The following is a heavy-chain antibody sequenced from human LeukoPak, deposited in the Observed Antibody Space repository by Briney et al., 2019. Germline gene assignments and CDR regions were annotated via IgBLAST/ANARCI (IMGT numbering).Heavy chain of an antibody. CDR3: AREEFKDWNYAV. Sequence: GGSLRLSCAASGFTFDDYAMHWVRQAPGKGLEWVSGISWNSGSIGYADSVKGRFTISRDNAKNSLYLQMNSLRDEDTAVYYCAREEFKDWNYAVWGQGTLVTVSS. J-gene: IGHJ4*02. V-gene: IGHV3-9*01. CDR2: ISWNSGSI. D-gene: IGHD1-7*01. CDR1: GFTFDDYA.